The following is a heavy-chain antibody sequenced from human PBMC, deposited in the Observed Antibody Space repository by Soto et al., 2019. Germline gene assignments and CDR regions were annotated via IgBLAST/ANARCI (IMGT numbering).Heavy chain of an antibody. D-gene: IGHD3-22*01. CDR1: GFTFSSYS. Sequence: GSLRLSCAASGFTFSSYSMNWVRQAPGKGLEWVSYISSSSSTIYYADSVKGRFTISRDNAKNSLYLQMNSLRDEDTAVYYCAILPTYYYDSSGLPFDYWGQGTLVTVSS. CDR3: AILPTYYYDSSGLPFDY. J-gene: IGHJ4*02. V-gene: IGHV3-48*02. CDR2: ISSSSSTI.